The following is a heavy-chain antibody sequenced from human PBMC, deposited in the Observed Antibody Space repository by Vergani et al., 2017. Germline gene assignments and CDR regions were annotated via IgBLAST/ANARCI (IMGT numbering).Heavy chain of an antibody. CDR2: ISSNGGST. V-gene: IGHV3-64*01. CDR1: GFTFSSYA. Sequence: EVQLVESGGGLVKRGGSLRLSCAASGFTFSSYAMHWVRQAPGKGLEYVSAISSNGGSTYYANSVKGRFTISRDNSKNTLYLQMGSLRAEDMAVYYCARYQYYYDSSGYYAWFDPWGQGTLVTVSS. J-gene: IGHJ5*02. D-gene: IGHD3-22*01. CDR3: ARYQYYYDSSGYYAWFDP.